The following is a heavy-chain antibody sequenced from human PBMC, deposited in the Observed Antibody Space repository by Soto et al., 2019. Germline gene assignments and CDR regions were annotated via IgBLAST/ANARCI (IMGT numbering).Heavy chain of an antibody. CDR2: INADKGNT. D-gene: IGHD6-19*01. CDR1: GYSFTDYA. CDR3: ARHKKDSSSWGYSSGWYSNYHYVMDV. J-gene: IGHJ6*02. Sequence: ASVKVSCKASGYSFTDYAMHWVRQAPGQRLEWMGWINADKGNTKYSQKFQGRVTITRDTSASTAYMELSSLRSEDTAVYYCARHKKDSSSWGYSSGWYSNYHYVMDVWGQGTTVIVSS. V-gene: IGHV1-3*01.